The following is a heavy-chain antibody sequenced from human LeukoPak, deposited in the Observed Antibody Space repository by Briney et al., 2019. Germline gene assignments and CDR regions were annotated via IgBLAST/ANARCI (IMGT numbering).Heavy chain of an antibody. J-gene: IGHJ6*03. D-gene: IGHD3-10*01. CDR1: GFTFSSYA. CDR3: AKVSGSGSYYRYYYYMDV. V-gene: IGHV3-23*01. CDR2: ISGSGGST. Sequence: PGGSLRLSCAASGFTFSSYAMSWVRQAPGKGLEWVSAISGSGGSTYYADSVKGRFTISRDNSKNTLYLQMNSLRAEDTAVYYCAKVSGSGSYYRYYYYMDVWGKGTTVTVSS.